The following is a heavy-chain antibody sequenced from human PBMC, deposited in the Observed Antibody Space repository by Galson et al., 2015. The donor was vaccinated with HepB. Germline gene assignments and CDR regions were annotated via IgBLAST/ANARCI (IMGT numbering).Heavy chain of an antibody. D-gene: IGHD6-13*01. V-gene: IGHV3-74*01. CDR2: INSDGSST. Sequence: SLRLSCAASGFTFSSYWMHWVRQAPGKGLVWVSRINSDGSSTSYADSVKGRFTISRDNAKNTLYLQMNSLRAEDTAVYYCARVSGQLVKKSYYGMDVWGQGTTVTVSS. CDR1: GFTFSSYW. CDR3: ARVSGQLVKKSYYGMDV. J-gene: IGHJ6*02.